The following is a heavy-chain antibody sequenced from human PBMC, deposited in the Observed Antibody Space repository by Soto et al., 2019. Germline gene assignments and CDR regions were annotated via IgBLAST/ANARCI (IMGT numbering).Heavy chain of an antibody. CDR2: INPNSGGT. Sequence: GASVKVSCKASGYTLTGYYMHWVRQAPGQGLEWMGWINPNSGGTNYAQKFQGRVTMTRDTSISTAYMELSRLRSDDTAVYYCARDRGIILTGPKGWFDPWGQGTLVTVSS. D-gene: IGHD3-9*01. CDR1: GYTLTGYY. J-gene: IGHJ5*02. V-gene: IGHV1-2*02. CDR3: ARDRGIILTGPKGWFDP.